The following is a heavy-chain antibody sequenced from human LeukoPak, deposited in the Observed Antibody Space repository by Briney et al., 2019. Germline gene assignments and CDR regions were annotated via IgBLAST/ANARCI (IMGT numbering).Heavy chain of an antibody. CDR2: INHSGST. J-gene: IGHJ4*02. D-gene: IGHD5-12*01. CDR3: ARGWANSGYGYYFDY. Sequence: SETLSLTCAVYGGPFSGYYWSWIRQPPGKGLEWIGEINHSGSTNYNPSLKSRVTISVDTSKNQFSLKLSSVTAADTAVYYCARGWANSGYGYYFDYWGQGTLVTVSS. CDR1: GGPFSGYY. V-gene: IGHV4-34*01.